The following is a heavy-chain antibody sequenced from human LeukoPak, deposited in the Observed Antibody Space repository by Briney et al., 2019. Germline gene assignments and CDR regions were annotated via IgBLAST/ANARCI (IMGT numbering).Heavy chain of an antibody. V-gene: IGHV3-43D*03. D-gene: IGHD3-10*01. CDR2: ISWDGGST. CDR1: GFTFDDYA. Sequence: GGSLRLSCAASGFTFDDYAMHWVRQAPGKGLEWVSLISWDGGSTYYADSVKGRFTISRDNSKNSLYLQMNSLRAEDTALYYCAKDMAADYYAAGKIDYWGQGTLVTVSS. J-gene: IGHJ4*02. CDR3: AKDMAADYYAAGKIDY.